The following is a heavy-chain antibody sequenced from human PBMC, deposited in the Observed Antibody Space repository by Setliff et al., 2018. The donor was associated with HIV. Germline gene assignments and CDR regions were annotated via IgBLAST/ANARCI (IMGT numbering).Heavy chain of an antibody. Sequence: PSETLSLTCAVYGEPFSGYYWNWIRQPPGKGLEWIGEINHRGSTNYNPSLKSRVTMSVDTSKNQFSLKLNSVTAADTAVYYCATCRHRPSNWFDPWGQGTVVTVSS. J-gene: IGHJ5*02. V-gene: IGHV4-34*01. CDR3: ATCRHRPSNWFDP. CDR1: GEPFSGYY. CDR2: INHRGST.